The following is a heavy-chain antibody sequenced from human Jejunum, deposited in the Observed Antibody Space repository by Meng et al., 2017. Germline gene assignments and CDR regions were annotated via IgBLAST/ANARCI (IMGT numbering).Heavy chain of an antibody. CDR3: ARSRGGDSFDY. J-gene: IGHJ4*01. D-gene: IGHD2-21*02. Sequence: GGSLRLSCAASGFTFSSYDMNWVRQAPGKGLEWVSSITFRSTYINYADSVKGRFTISRDNARNSLYLQMNSLRAEDTAVYYCARSRGGDSFDYWGHGALVTVSS. CDR2: ITFRSTYI. V-gene: IGHV3-21*06. CDR1: GFTFSSYD.